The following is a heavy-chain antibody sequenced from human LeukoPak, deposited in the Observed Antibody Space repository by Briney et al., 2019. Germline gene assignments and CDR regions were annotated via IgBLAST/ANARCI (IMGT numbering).Heavy chain of an antibody. J-gene: IGHJ4*02. Sequence: GGSLRLSCAASGFTFTSYWMHWVRQAPGKGLVWVSRINSDGSGTSYADSVKGRFTISRDDAKNTLYLQMNSLRAEDTAVYFCARAPGTGGDYVTYWGQGTLVTVSS. D-gene: IGHD4-17*01. CDR3: ARAPGTGGDYVTY. CDR2: INSDGSGT. V-gene: IGHV3-74*01. CDR1: GFTFTSYW.